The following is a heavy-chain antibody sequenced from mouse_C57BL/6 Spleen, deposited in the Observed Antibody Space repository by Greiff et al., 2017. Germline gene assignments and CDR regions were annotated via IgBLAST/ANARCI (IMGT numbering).Heavy chain of an antibody. J-gene: IGHJ1*03. D-gene: IGHD1-1*01. CDR3: ARYYGSSYGWYFDV. CDR1: GYAFTTYL. V-gene: IGHV1-54*01. CDR2: INPGSGGT. Sequence: QVQLQQSGAELVRPGTSVKVSCKASGYAFTTYLIEWVKQRPGQGLEWIGVINPGSGGTNYNEKFKGKATLTANKSSRTAYMQISILTSEDSAVYFCARYYGSSYGWYFDVWGTGTTVTVSS.